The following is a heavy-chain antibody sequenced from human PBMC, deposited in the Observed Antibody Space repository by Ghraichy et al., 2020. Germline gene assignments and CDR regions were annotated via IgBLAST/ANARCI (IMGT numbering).Heavy chain of an antibody. CDR1: GGSISSYY. CDR3: ARDRGDYGSGNWFDP. Sequence: SETLSLTCTVSGGSISSYYWSWIRQPAGKGLEWIGRIYTSGSTNYNPSLKSRVTMSVDTSKNQFSLKLSSVTAADTAVYYCARDRGDYGSGNWFDPWGQGTLVTVSS. D-gene: IGHD3-10*01. CDR2: IYTSGST. J-gene: IGHJ5*02. V-gene: IGHV4-4*07.